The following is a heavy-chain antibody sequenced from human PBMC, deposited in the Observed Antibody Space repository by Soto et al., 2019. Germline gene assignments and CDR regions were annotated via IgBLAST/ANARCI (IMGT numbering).Heavy chain of an antibody. J-gene: IGHJ4*02. CDR2: IYYSGST. V-gene: IGHV4-59*01. Sequence: SETLSLTCTVSGGSISSYYWSWIRQPPGKGLEWIGYIYYSGSTNYNPSLKSRVTISVDTSKDQFSLKLSSVTAADTAVYYCARSAQQLVSIHFDYWGQGTLVTVS. D-gene: IGHD6-6*01. CDR3: ARSAQQLVSIHFDY. CDR1: GGSISSYY.